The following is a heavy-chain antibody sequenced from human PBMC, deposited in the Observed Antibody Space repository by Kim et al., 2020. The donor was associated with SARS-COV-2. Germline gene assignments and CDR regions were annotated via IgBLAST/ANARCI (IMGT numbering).Heavy chain of an antibody. V-gene: IGHV4-59*01. CDR2: IYDNGST. CDR3: ARDDYGDAFDI. J-gene: IGHJ3*02. Sequence: SETLSLTCGVSGGSITHFYWSWIRQSPGKGLEWIGYIYDNGSTTSNPSLKSRVTISVDTSKNQFSLKLRSVTAADTAVYFCARDDYGDAFDIWGPGKMVTVSS. D-gene: IGHD4-17*01. CDR1: GGSITHFY.